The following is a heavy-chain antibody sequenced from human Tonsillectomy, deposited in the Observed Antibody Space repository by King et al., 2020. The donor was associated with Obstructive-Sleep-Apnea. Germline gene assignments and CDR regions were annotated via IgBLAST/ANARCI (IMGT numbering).Heavy chain of an antibody. V-gene: IGHV3-30*18. CDR1: GFTFSSYG. D-gene: IGHD6-19*01. Sequence: VQLVESGGGVVQPGRSLRLSCAASGFTFSSYGMHWVRQAPGKGLEWVAVISYGGSNKYYADSVKGRFTISRDNSMNTLYLQMNSLRAEDTAVYYCAKEGSSSGSAFDIWGQGTMVTVSS. CDR2: ISYGGSNK. CDR3: AKEGSSSGSAFDI. J-gene: IGHJ3*02.